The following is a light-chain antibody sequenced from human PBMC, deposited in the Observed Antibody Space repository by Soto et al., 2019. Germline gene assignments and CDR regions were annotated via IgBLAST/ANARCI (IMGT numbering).Light chain of an antibody. J-gene: IGKJ1*01. CDR1: QSIGNW. V-gene: IGKV1-5*01. CDR2: DAS. Sequence: DMQMTQSPSTLSASVGDRVTITCRASQSIGNWLAWYQQKPGEAPKLLIFDASSLESGVPSRFSGSGSGTEFTLTISSLQPDDFATFYCQHYNSHSPTFGQGTKVEIK. CDR3: QHYNSHSPT.